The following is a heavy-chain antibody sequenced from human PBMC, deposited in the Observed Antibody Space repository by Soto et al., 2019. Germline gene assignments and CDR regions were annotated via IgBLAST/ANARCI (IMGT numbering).Heavy chain of an antibody. CDR3: ARRVGAPNCFDP. V-gene: IGHV4-59*08. CDR2: IFYSVST. J-gene: IGHJ5*02. CDR1: GGSISSYY. Sequence: QVQLQESGPGLVKPSETLSLTCTVSGGSISSYYWSWIRQPPGKGLEWIGYIFYSVSTNYNPSLTSRVXXXVXXSKTQFSLKLSSGTAADPAVYYCARRVGAPNCFDPWGQGTLVTVSS.